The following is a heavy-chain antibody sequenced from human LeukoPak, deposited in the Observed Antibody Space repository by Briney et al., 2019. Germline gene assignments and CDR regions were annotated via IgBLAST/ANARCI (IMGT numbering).Heavy chain of an antibody. D-gene: IGHD3-3*02. V-gene: IGHV3-53*05. CDR3: AREISRTGAFDI. CDR2: IYSDGST. Sequence: GGSLRLSCAASGFTVSSNYMSWVRQAPGKGLEWVSVIYSDGSTYYADSVKGRFTISRDNSKNTLYLQMNSLRAEDTAVYYCAREISRTGAFDIWGQGTMVTVSS. J-gene: IGHJ3*02. CDR1: GFTVSSNY.